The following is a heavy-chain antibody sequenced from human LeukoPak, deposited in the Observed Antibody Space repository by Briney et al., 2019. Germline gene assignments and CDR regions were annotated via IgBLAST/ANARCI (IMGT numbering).Heavy chain of an antibody. J-gene: IGHJ4*02. D-gene: IGHD6-19*01. CDR2: ISGSGGST. CDR3: AKDLVAGTPFDY. V-gene: IGHV3-23*01. Sequence: GGSLRLSCAASGFTFSSYGMSWVRQAPGKGLEWVSAISGSGGSTYYTDSVKGRFTISRDNSKNTLYLQMNSLRAEDTAVYYCAKDLVAGTPFDYWGQGTLVTVSS. CDR1: GFTFSSYG.